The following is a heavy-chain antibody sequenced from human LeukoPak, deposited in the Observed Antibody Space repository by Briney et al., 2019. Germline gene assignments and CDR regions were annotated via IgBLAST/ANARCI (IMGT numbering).Heavy chain of an antibody. CDR1: GGSISSGDDY. J-gene: IGHJ3*02. CDR3: AYYDFWSGDPAFDI. V-gene: IGHV4-30-4*08. Sequence: SQTLSLTCTVSGGSISSGDDYWGWIRQPAGKGREWLGYIYYSGSTYYNPSLKGRVTISVNTSKNEFSLKLSSVTAADTAVYYCAYYDFWSGDPAFDIWGQGTMVTVSS. CDR2: IYYSGST. D-gene: IGHD3-3*01.